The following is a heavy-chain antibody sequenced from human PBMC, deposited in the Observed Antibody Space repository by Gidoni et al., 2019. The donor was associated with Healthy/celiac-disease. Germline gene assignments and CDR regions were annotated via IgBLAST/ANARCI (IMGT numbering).Heavy chain of an antibody. D-gene: IGHD6-19*01. CDR1: GFTFSRDG. J-gene: IGHJ4*02. V-gene: IGHV3-33*01. CDR3: ARDPSIGGAVAGTFDY. CDR2: ICYDGSKR. Sequence: QVQLVESGGGVVQPGRSLRRSCAALGFTFSRDGMHGVPQAPGKGLEWVGFICYDGSKRYYADSVKGLFTISRDNSKNTLYLQMNSLRAEDTAVYYCARDPSIGGAVAGTFDYWGQGTLVTVSS.